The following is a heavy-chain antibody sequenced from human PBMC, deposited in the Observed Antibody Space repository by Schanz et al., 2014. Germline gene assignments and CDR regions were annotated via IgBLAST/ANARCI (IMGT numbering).Heavy chain of an antibody. Sequence: EVQLVESGGGLVQPGGSLRLSCTASGFTFSDYWMSWVRQAPGKGLEWVANIKHDGSVKDYVDSVEGRFTISRDNAKRSRFLRMDSLRVEDTAVYLCVSHTGSPNSWGQGTLVTVSS. V-gene: IGHV3-7*02. CDR1: GFTFSDYW. CDR2: IKHDGSVK. CDR3: VSHTGSPNS. D-gene: IGHD1-1*01. J-gene: IGHJ4*02.